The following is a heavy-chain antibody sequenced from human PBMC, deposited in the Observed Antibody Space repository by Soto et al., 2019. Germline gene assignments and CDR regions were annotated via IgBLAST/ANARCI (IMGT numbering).Heavy chain of an antibody. V-gene: IGHV3-30*18. CDR3: AKEMYPRTVLDSSSPWGDY. J-gene: IGHJ4*02. CDR2: VSYDGSYK. D-gene: IGHD6-6*01. CDR1: GFTFSDYS. Sequence: QVQLVESGGGVAQPGRSLRLSCAVSGFTFSDYSMHWVRQAPGKGLEWVAVVSYDGSYKYYADSVKGRFTVSRDLSGNTLFLQMNSLRLEDTAVYFCAKEMYPRTVLDSSSPWGDYWGQGTLVAVSP.